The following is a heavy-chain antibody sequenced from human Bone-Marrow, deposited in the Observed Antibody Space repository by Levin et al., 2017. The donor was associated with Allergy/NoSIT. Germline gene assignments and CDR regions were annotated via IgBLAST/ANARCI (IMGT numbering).Heavy chain of an antibody. CDR1: GGSISSSSYY. V-gene: IGHV4-39*01. CDR3: ARHLGYCSGGSCSGGAFDI. Sequence: SETLSLTCTVSGGSISSSSYYWGWIRQPPGKGLEWIGSIYYSGSTYYNPSLKSRVTISVDTSKNQFSLKLSSVTAADTAVYYCARHLGYCSGGSCSGGAFDIWGQGTMVTVSS. CDR2: IYYSGST. D-gene: IGHD2-15*01. J-gene: IGHJ3*02.